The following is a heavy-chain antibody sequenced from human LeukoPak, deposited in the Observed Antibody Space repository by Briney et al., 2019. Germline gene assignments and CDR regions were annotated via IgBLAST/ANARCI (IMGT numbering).Heavy chain of an antibody. CDR1: GFTFSTYG. CDR2: ISAGGGNT. J-gene: IGHJ4*02. V-gene: IGHV3-23*01. CDR3: AKEYSVRNLFDY. D-gene: IGHD2-21*01. Sequence: QAGGSLRLSCAASGFTFSTYGMNWVRQAPGKGLKWVSAISAGGGNTYYADSVKGRFTISRDNSKNTLFLEMNSLRAEDTAVYYCAKEYSVRNLFDYWGQGTLVAVSS.